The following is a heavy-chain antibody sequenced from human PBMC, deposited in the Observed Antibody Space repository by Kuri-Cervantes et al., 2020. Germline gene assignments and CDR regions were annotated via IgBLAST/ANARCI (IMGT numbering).Heavy chain of an antibody. D-gene: IGHD2-15*01. Sequence: ETLSLTCAVYGGSFSGYYWSWTRQPPGKGLEWIGEINHSGSTNYNPSLKSRVTISVDTSKNQFSLKLSSVTAADTAVYYCARGHCSGGSCYDYWGQGTLVTVSS. CDR1: GGSFSGYY. CDR3: ARGHCSGGSCYDY. CDR2: INHSGST. J-gene: IGHJ4*02. V-gene: IGHV4-34*01.